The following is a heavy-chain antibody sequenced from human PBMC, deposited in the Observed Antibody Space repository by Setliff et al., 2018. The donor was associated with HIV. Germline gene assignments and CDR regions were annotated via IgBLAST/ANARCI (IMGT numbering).Heavy chain of an antibody. CDR2: IHYSGST. J-gene: IGHJ4*02. Sequence: PSETLSLTCTVSGGSISSSYWTWTRRPPGKGLEWIGNIHYSGSTNYNPSLKSRVTISVDTSRSQFSLKLSSVTAADTAVYYCARGRDKYGPIDYWGQGTLVTVSS. D-gene: IGHD3-10*01. V-gene: IGHV4-59*01. CDR3: ARGRDKYGPIDY. CDR1: GGSISSSY.